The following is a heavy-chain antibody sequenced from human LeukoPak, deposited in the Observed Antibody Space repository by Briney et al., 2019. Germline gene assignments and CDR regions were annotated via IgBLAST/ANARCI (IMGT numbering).Heavy chain of an antibody. CDR3: AKALTYYYDSSGYYEGRWFDP. Sequence: GGSLRLSCAASGFTSSSYAMSWVRQAPGKGLEWVSAISGSGGSTYYADSVKGRFTISRDNSKNTLYLQMNSLRAEDTAVYYCAKALTYYYDSSGYYEGRWFDPWGQGTLVTVSS. D-gene: IGHD3-22*01. V-gene: IGHV3-23*01. CDR1: GFTSSSYA. CDR2: ISGSGGST. J-gene: IGHJ5*02.